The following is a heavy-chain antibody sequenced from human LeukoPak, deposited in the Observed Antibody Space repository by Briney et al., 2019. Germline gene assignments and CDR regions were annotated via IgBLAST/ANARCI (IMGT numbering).Heavy chain of an antibody. CDR3: ARDALFLGYCSSTSCYSWFDP. V-gene: IGHV1-18*01. D-gene: IGHD2-2*01. CDR1: GYTFTSYG. J-gene: IGHJ5*02. Sequence: ASVKVSCKASGYTFTSYGISWVLQAPGQGLEWMGWISAYNGNTNYAQKLQGRVTMTTDTSTSTAYMELRSLRSDDTAVYYCARDALFLGYCSSTSCYSWFDPWGQGTLVTVSS. CDR2: ISAYNGNT.